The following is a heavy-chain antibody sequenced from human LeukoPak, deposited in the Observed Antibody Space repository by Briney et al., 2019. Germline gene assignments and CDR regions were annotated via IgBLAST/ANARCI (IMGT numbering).Heavy chain of an antibody. V-gene: IGHV4-39*01. CDR2: IYYSGST. Sequence: SETLSLTCTVSGGSISSSSYYWGWIRQPPGKGLEWIGSIYYSGSTYYNPSLKSRVTISVDTSKNQFSLKLSSVTAADTAVYYCARGLEPRSWFDPWGQGTLVTVSS. CDR1: GGSISSSSYY. CDR3: ARGLEPRSWFDP. J-gene: IGHJ5*02. D-gene: IGHD1-14*01.